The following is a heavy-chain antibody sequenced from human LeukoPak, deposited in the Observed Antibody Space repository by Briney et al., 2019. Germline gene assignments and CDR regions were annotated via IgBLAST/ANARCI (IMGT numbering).Heavy chain of an antibody. CDR1: GFTVSRSY. Sequence: GGSLRLSCAASGFTVSRSYMIWARQAPGKGLEWVSVIYSGGTTYYADSVKGRFTISRNNSKNSLYLEMNSLRVEDTAIYYCARDATTAIGTVYMDVWGKGTTVTISS. J-gene: IGHJ6*03. V-gene: IGHV3-53*01. CDR2: IYSGGTT. D-gene: IGHD1-1*01. CDR3: ARDATTAIGTVYMDV.